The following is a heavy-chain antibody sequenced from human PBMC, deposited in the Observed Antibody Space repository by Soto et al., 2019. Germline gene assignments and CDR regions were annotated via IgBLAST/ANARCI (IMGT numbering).Heavy chain of an antibody. Sequence: ASVKVSCKASGYTFTSYGISWVRQAPGEGLEWMGWISAYNGDTNYAQKLQGRVTMTTDTSTSTASMELRSLRSDDTAVYYCARISLGPAPTDAFDIWGQGTMVTVSS. CDR3: ARISLGPAPTDAFDI. D-gene: IGHD1-26*01. CDR2: ISAYNGDT. CDR1: GYTFTSYG. J-gene: IGHJ3*02. V-gene: IGHV1-18*01.